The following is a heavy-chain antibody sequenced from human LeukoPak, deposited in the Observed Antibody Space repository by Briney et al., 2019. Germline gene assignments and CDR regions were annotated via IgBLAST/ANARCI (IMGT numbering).Heavy chain of an antibody. CDR1: GFTFSSYK. V-gene: IGHV3-48*01. Sequence: GGSLRLSCAASGFTFSSYKMNWVRQAPGKGLEWVSHINTDSTTKYYADSVKGRFTISRDNSKNTLYLQMNSLRAEDTAVYYCAKDAGGWYDYWGQGTLVTVSS. D-gene: IGHD6-19*01. CDR3: AKDAGGWYDY. J-gene: IGHJ4*02. CDR2: INTDSTTK.